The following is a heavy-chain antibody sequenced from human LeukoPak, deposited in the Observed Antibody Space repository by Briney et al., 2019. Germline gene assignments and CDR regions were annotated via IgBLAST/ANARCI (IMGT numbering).Heavy chain of an antibody. D-gene: IGHD3-10*02. V-gene: IGHV3-30*18. CDR2: TSNDGSDK. Sequence: GGSLRLSCAASGFAFSSYGMHWVRQAPGKGLEWVAVTSNDGSDKFYADSVKGRFTISRDNSKNTLYLQMNSLRAEDTAVYYCAKVAATLFGFFDYWGQGTLVTVSS. J-gene: IGHJ4*02. CDR1: GFAFSSYG. CDR3: AKVAATLFGFFDY.